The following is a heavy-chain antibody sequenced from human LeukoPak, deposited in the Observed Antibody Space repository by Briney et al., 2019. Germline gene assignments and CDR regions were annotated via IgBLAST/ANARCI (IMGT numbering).Heavy chain of an antibody. J-gene: IGHJ4*02. V-gene: IGHV3-73*01. CDR3: TSQAVAGTTLFDY. D-gene: IGHD6-19*01. CDR2: IRSKANSYAT. CDR1: GFTFSGSA. Sequence: QPGGSLRLSCAASGFTFSGSAMHWVRQASGKGLEWVGRIRSKANSYATAYAASVKGRLTISRDDSKNTAYLQMNSLKTEDTAVYYCTSQAVAGTTLFDYWGQGTLVTVSS.